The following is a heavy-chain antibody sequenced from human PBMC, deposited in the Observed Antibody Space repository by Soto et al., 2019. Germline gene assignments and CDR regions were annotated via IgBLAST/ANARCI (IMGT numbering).Heavy chain of an antibody. Sequence: GSLRLSCAASGFTFSSYAMSWVRQAPGKGLEWVSAISGSGGSTYYADSVKGRFTISRDNSNNMLYLEMNSLRPEDTAVYYCATGHRGLTGTTVVVTVPGWFDPWGQGALVTVSS. CDR2: ISGSGGST. V-gene: IGHV3-23*01. CDR3: ATGHRGLTGTTVVVTVPGWFDP. J-gene: IGHJ5*02. CDR1: GFTFSSYA. D-gene: IGHD2-21*02.